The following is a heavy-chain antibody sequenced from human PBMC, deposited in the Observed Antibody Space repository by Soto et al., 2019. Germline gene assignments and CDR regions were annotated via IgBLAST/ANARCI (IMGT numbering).Heavy chain of an antibody. Sequence: TLSLRCTVSGGSISSGGYYLSLIRQHPGKGLEWIGYIYYSGSTYYNPSLKSRVTISVDTSKNQFSLKLSSVTAADTAVYYCARSRGYDSSGYPHWWGQGTLVTVSS. J-gene: IGHJ4*02. CDR2: IYYSGST. CDR1: GGSISSGGYY. CDR3: ARSRGYDSSGYPHW. D-gene: IGHD3-22*01. V-gene: IGHV4-31*03.